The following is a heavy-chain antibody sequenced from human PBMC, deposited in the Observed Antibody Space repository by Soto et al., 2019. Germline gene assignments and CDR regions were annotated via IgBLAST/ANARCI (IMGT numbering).Heavy chain of an antibody. CDR1: GLTFSNYA. CDR3: ANNPGYDFWSGSNWFDP. J-gene: IGHJ5*02. D-gene: IGHD3-3*01. Sequence: GGSLRLSCAASGLTFSNYAMTWVRQAPGKGLEWVSTIGASGAKTYYADSVKGRFTISRDNFQNTMFLLMNSLRAEDTAVYYCANNPGYDFWSGSNWFDPWGQGTLVTVSS. CDR2: IGASGAKT. V-gene: IGHV3-23*01.